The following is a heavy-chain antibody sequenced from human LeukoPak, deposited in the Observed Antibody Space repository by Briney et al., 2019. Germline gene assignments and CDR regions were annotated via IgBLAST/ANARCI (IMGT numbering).Heavy chain of an antibody. J-gene: IGHJ4*02. D-gene: IGHD6-19*01. Sequence: GESLRLSCAASGFTFSSYAMHWVRQAPAKGMERVAVISYDESNKYYANSVKGRFTISRDNSKNTLYLQMNSLRAEDTAVYYCASVPTPYSSGWYDYFDYWGQGTLVTVSS. CDR3: ASVPTPYSSGWYDYFDY. V-gene: IGHV3-30*04. CDR1: GFTFSSYA. CDR2: ISYDESNK.